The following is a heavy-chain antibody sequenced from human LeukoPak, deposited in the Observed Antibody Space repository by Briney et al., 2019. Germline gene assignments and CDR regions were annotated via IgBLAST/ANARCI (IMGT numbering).Heavy chain of an antibody. Sequence: GGSLRLSCALSGFTFTNYWMNWVRQAPGKGLEWVATIRQDGGEKYYVDSVKGRFTISTDNTKNSLYLQMSALTAEDTAVYYCARDGTAAGLYFDLWGQGTLVTVSS. D-gene: IGHD6-13*01. V-gene: IGHV3-7*01. CDR2: IRQDGGEK. CDR1: GFTFTNYW. CDR3: ARDGTAAGLYFDL. J-gene: IGHJ4*01.